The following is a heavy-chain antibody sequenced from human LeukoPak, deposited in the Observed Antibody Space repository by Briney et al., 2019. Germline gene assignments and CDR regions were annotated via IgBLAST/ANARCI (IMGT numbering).Heavy chain of an antibody. CDR3: ARVEGWIKIHPFDY. J-gene: IGHJ4*02. V-gene: IGHV1-18*01. CDR1: GGTFSSYA. Sequence: ASVKVSCKASGGTFSSYAISWVRQAPGQGLEWMGWISAYNGNTNYAQKLQGRVTMTTDTSTSTAYMELRSLRSDDTAVYYCARVEGWIKIHPFDYWGQGTLVTVSS. D-gene: IGHD2-15*01. CDR2: ISAYNGNT.